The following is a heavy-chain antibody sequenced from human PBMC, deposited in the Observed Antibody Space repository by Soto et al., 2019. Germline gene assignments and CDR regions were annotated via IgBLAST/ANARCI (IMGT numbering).Heavy chain of an antibody. Sequence: SVKVSCNASVYTFTGYYMHWVRQAPGQGLEWMGWINPNSGGTNYAQKFQGRVTMTRDTSISTAYMELSRLRSDDTAVYYCARGRIAGASAVIWFDPWGQGTLVTVSS. CDR2: INPNSGGT. CDR3: ARGRIAGASAVIWFDP. CDR1: VYTFTGYY. D-gene: IGHD6-13*01. J-gene: IGHJ5*02. V-gene: IGHV1-2*02.